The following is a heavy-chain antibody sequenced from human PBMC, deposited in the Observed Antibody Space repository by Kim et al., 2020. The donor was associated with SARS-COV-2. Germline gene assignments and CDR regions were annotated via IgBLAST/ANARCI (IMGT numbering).Heavy chain of an antibody. J-gene: IGHJ2*01. CDR1: GFPFSIYC. V-gene: IGHV3-7*01. CDR2: IQHAGRTK. CDR3: ARELGRFEF. Sequence: GGSLRLSCAASGFPFSIYCMNWVRQSPGKGLEWLANIQHAGRTKYYADSVKGRFTISRDNAKNSLYLQMNSLRAEDTAVYYCARELGRFEFWGR.